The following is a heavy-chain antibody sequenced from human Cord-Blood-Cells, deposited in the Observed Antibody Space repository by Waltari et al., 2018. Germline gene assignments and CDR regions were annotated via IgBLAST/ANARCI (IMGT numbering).Heavy chain of an antibody. D-gene: IGHD6-6*01. V-gene: IGHV1-69*01. CDR1: GGTFSSYA. Sequence: QVQLVQSGAEVKKPGSSVKVSCKASGGTFSSYAISCVRPTPGQGLEWMGGIIPIFGTANYAQKFQGRVTITADESTSTAYMELSSLRSEDTAVYYCATGGAIAARWYFQHWGQGTLVTVSS. CDR3: ATGGAIAARWYFQH. CDR2: IIPIFGTA. J-gene: IGHJ1*01.